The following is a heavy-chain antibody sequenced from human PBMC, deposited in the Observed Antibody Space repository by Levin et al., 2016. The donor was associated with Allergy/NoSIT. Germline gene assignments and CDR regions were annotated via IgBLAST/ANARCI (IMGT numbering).Heavy chain of an antibody. J-gene: IGHJ3*02. CDR3: ARGFRYFDWFPPWAFDI. CDR2: INPNSGGT. D-gene: IGHD3-9*01. Sequence: WVRQAPGQGLEWMGWINPNSGGTNYAQKFQGRVTMTRDTSISTAYMELSRLRSDDTAVYYCARGFRYFDWFPPWAFDIWGQGTMVTVSS. V-gene: IGHV1-2*02.